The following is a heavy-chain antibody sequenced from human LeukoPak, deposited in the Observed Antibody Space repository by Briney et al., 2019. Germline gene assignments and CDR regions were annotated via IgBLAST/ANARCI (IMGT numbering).Heavy chain of an antibody. V-gene: IGHV4-59*13. D-gene: IGHD5-18*01. J-gene: IGHJ4*02. CDR1: GGSISSYS. CDR3: AGSGYSYGYNFDY. CDR2: INYSGST. Sequence: PSETLSLTCTVSGGSISSYSWSWIRQPPGKGLVCIGYINYSGSTDYNPSLKSRVAISEDTSKKQVSLRLSSVTAADTAVYYCAGSGYSYGYNFDYWGQGTLVTVSS.